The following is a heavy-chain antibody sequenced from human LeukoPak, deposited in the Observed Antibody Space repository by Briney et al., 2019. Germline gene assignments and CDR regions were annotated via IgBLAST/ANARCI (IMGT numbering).Heavy chain of an antibody. J-gene: IGHJ5*02. CDR2: INPTGGST. Sequence: ASVKVSCKASGYTFTSYYMHWVRQAPGQGLEWMGLINPTGGSTGYAQKFQGRVTMTRDMSTSTDYMELSSLRSEDTAIYYCARDNSVGDNAWWFDPWGQGTLVTASS. CDR1: GYTFTSYY. CDR3: ARDNSVGDNAWWFDP. V-gene: IGHV1-46*01. D-gene: IGHD1-26*01.